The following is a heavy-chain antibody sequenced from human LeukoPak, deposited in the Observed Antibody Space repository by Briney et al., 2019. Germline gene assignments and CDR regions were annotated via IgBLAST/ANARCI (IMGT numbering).Heavy chain of an antibody. D-gene: IGHD3-22*01. J-gene: IGHJ4*02. Sequence: PGGSLRLSCAASGFTFSSYSMNWVRQAPGKGLEWVSSISSSSSYIYYADSVKGRFIISRDNAKNSLYLQMNSLRAEDTAVYYCARDIGLVSSGSGYWGQGTLVTVSS. CDR1: GFTFSSYS. CDR3: ARDIGLVSSGSGY. CDR2: ISSSSSYI. V-gene: IGHV3-21*01.